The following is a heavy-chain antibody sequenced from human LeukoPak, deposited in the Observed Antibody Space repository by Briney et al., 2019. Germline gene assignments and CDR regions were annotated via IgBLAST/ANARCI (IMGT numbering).Heavy chain of an antibody. CDR1: GYTFTGYW. Sequence: GASVKVSCKAFGYTFTGYWMHWVRQAPGQGLEWMGIINPSGGSTNYAQKFQGRVTITADKSTSTAYMELSSLRSEDTAVYYCASTTYITPEYFQHWGQGTLVTVSS. CDR2: INPSGGST. V-gene: IGHV1-46*01. CDR3: ASTTYITPEYFQH. J-gene: IGHJ1*01. D-gene: IGHD3-10*01.